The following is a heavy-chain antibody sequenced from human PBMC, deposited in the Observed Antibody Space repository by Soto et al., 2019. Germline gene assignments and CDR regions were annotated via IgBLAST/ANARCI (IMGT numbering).Heavy chain of an antibody. D-gene: IGHD3-10*01. Sequence: SVKVSCKASGGTFSSYAISWVRQAPGQGLEWMGGIIPIFGTANYAQKFQGRVTITADESTSTAYMELSSLRSEDTAVYYCAGGIRGVIPGYYYYGMDVWGQGTTVTAP. CDR3: AGGIRGVIPGYYYYGMDV. J-gene: IGHJ6*02. CDR1: GGTFSSYA. CDR2: IIPIFGTA. V-gene: IGHV1-69*13.